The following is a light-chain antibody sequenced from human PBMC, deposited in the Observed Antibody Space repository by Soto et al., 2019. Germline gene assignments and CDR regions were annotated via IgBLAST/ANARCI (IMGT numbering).Light chain of an antibody. CDR2: AAS. J-gene: IGKJ3*01. V-gene: IGKV1-27*01. CDR3: QKYSSVPV. CDR1: QDIRNF. Sequence: DIQMTQSPTSLSASVGDRVTITCRASQDIRNFVAWYQQKQGKAPTLLLYAASTLQSGVPSRFSGSGSGTDFTLTSNILHPEDVATYSRQKYSSVPVFGPGTKVEIK.